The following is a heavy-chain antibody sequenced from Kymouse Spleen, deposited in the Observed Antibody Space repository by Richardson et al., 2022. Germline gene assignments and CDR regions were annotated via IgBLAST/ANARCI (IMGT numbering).Heavy chain of an antibody. CDR3: AVEYSSSSGFDY. CDR2: IYYSGST. CDR1: GGSISSSSYY. Sequence: QLQLQESGPGLVKPSETLSLTCTVSGGSISSSSYYWGWIRQPPGKGLEWIGSIYYSGSTYYNPSLKSRVTISVDTSKNQFSLKLSSVTAADTAVYYCAVEYSSSSGFDYWGQGTLVTVSS. J-gene: IGHJ4*02. V-gene: IGHV4-39*01. D-gene: IGHD6-6*01.